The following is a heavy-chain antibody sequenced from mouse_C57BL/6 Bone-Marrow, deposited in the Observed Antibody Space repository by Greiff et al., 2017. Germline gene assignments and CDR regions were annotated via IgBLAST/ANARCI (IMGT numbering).Heavy chain of an antibody. CDR3: ARGIRYYGSSWFAY. V-gene: IGHV5-9*01. CDR2: ISGGGGNT. J-gene: IGHJ3*01. Sequence: DVKLVESGGGLVKPGGSLKLSCAASGFTFSSYTMSWVRQTPEKRLEWVATISGGGGNTYYPDSVKGRFTISRDNAKNTLYLQMSSLRSEDTALYYCARGIRYYGSSWFAYWGQGTLVTVSA. CDR1: GFTFSSYT. D-gene: IGHD1-1*01.